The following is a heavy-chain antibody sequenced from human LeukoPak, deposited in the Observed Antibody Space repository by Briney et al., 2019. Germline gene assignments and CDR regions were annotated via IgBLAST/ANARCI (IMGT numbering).Heavy chain of an antibody. V-gene: IGHV3-64*02. J-gene: IGHJ4*02. CDR3: ATSGVGFSDY. CDR1: GFSFSSYG. D-gene: IGHD3-10*01. Sequence: QPGGSLRLSCAASGFSFSSYGMHWVRQAPGKGLEYVSAISIDGGTTYYADSVKGRFTISRDNSKNTLYLQMGSLTAEDMAVYYCATSGVGFSDYWGQGTLVTVSS. CDR2: ISIDGGTT.